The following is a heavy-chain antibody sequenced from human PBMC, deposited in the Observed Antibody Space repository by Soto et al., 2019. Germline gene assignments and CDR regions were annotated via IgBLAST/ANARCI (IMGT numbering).Heavy chain of an antibody. CDR3: ATAAATPFWRNDVFDF. CDR2: IYPGDSDT. Sequence: GESLKISCKGSGYSFTSYWIGWVRQMPGKGLEWMGIIYPGDSDTRYSPSFQGQVTISADKSISTAYLQWSSLKASDTAMYYCATAAATPFWRNDVFDFWGQGTMVTVSS. D-gene: IGHD6-25*01. J-gene: IGHJ3*01. CDR1: GYSFTSYW. V-gene: IGHV5-51*01.